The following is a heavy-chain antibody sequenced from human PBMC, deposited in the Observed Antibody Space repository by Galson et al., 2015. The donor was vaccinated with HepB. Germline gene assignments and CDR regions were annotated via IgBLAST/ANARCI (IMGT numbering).Heavy chain of an antibody. V-gene: IGHV3-66*01. CDR3: ARDPPITLVRGVITDSYFDY. CDR2: FYSGGTT. D-gene: IGHD3-10*01. Sequence: SLRLSCAASGFTVSSNYMSWVRQAPGKGLEWVSIFYSGGTTYYADSVKDRFSISRDNSKNTLYLQMNSLRAEDTAVYYCARDPPITLVRGVITDSYFDYWGQGTLVTVSS. J-gene: IGHJ4*02. CDR1: GFTVSSNY.